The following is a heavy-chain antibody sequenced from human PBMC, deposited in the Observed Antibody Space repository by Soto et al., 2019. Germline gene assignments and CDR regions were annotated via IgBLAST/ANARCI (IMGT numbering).Heavy chain of an antibody. CDR2: FDPEDGET. D-gene: IGHD3-10*01. J-gene: IGHJ6*02. CDR3: ATDRTAFREPKPYYYYGMDV. Sequence: ASVKVSCKVSGYTLTELSMHWVRQAPGKGLEWMGGFDPEDGETIYAQKFQGRVTMTEDTSTDTAYMELSSLRSEDTAVYYCATDRTAFREPKPYYYYGMDVWGQGTTVTVSS. CDR1: GYTLTELS. V-gene: IGHV1-24*01.